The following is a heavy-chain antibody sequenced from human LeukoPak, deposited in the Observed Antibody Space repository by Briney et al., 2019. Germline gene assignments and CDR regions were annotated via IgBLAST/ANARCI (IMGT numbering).Heavy chain of an antibody. Sequence: MSSQTLSLTCTVSGGSISSGGYYWSWIRQPPGKGLEWIGYIYHSGSTCYNPSLKSRVTISVDRFKNQFSLKLSSVTAADTAVYYCARDGSYSSSWSLFDYWGQGTLVTVSS. CDR2: IYHSGST. CDR1: GGSISSGGYY. D-gene: IGHD6-13*01. CDR3: ARDGSYSSSWSLFDY. V-gene: IGHV4-30-2*01. J-gene: IGHJ4*02.